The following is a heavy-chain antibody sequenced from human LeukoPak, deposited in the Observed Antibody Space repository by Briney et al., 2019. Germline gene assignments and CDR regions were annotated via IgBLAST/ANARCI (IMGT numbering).Heavy chain of an antibody. V-gene: IGHV3-15*01. CDR2: IKSKTDGGTT. CDR3: TTDLLRYFDWLRFDP. Sequence: PGGSLRLSCAASGFTFSNAWMSWVCQAPGKGLEWVGRIKSKTDGGTTDYAAPVKGRFTISRDDSKNTLYLQMNSLKTEDTAVYYCTTDLLRYFDWLRFDPWGQGTLVTVSS. CDR1: GFTFSNAW. J-gene: IGHJ5*02. D-gene: IGHD3-9*01.